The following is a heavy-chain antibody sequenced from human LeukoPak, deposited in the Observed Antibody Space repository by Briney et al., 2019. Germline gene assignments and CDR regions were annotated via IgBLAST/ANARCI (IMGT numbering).Heavy chain of an antibody. CDR1: GGTFSSYA. V-gene: IGHV1-18*01. CDR2: ISASNGNT. Sequence: ASVKVSCKASGGTFSSYAITWVRQAPGQGLEWLGWISASNGNTNYAQKLQGRVTMTSDTSTSTAYMDLRSLTPDDTALYYCARYPLSYTGNWHYFFDYWGQGTLLTVSS. J-gene: IGHJ4*02. D-gene: IGHD1-7*01. CDR3: ARYPLSYTGNWHYFFDY.